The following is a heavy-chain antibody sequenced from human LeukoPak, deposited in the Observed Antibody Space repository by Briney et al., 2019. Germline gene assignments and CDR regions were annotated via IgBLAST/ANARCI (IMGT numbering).Heavy chain of an antibody. CDR1: GFTFSSYS. V-gene: IGHV3-21*01. CDR2: ISGSNSYI. CDR3: ARDWFHAIDY. J-gene: IGHJ4*02. Sequence: GSLRLSCAASGFTFSSYSMNWVRQAPGKGLEWVSSISGSNSYIYYADSMKGRFTISRDNAKNTLYLQMNSLRDEDTAVYYCARDWFHAIDYWGQGTLVTVSS. D-gene: IGHD2/OR15-2a*01.